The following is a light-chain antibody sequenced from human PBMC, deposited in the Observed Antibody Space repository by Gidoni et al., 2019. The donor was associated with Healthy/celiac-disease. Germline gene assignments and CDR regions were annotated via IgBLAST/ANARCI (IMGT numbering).Light chain of an antibody. CDR3: NQYGRSSGA. J-gene: IGKJ1*01. CDR2: GAS. V-gene: IGKV3-20*01. Sequence: ESVLTQAPDTLSLSPGETATPSCRASQAVSNSYLALYVQKPGQAPRLLIYGASNRATGTPDRFSGSVSGTDFTLYISRLEPEDFATYYCNQYGRSSGAFGQGTKVEI. CDR1: QAVSNSY.